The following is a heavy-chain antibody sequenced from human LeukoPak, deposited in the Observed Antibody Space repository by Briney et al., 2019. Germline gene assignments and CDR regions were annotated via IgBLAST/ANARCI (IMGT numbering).Heavy chain of an antibody. CDR3: ARDALYDSSGYYYNY. V-gene: IGHV3-7*01. CDR2: IKQDGSEK. CDR1: GLTSSSYW. Sequence: PGGSLRLSCAASGLTSSSYWMSSVRQAPGKGLEWVANIKQDGSEKYYVDSVKGRFTISRDNAKNSLYLQMNSLRAEDTAVYYCARDALYDSSGYYYNYWGQGTLVTVSS. J-gene: IGHJ4*02. D-gene: IGHD3-22*01.